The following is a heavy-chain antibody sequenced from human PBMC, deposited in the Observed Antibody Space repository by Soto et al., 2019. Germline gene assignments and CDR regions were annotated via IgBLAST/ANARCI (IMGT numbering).Heavy chain of an antibody. D-gene: IGHD2-2*01. Sequence: GGSLRLSCAASGFTFSSYWMHWVRQAPGKGLVWVSRINSDGSSTSYADSVKGRFTISRDNAKNTLYLQMNSLRAEDTAVYYCARGSADYYYYYYMDVWGKGTTVTVSS. CDR3: ARGSADYYYYYYMDV. V-gene: IGHV3-74*01. J-gene: IGHJ6*03. CDR1: GFTFSSYW. CDR2: INSDGSST.